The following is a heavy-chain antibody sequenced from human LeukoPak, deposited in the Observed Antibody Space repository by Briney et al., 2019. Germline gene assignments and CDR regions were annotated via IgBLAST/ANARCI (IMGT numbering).Heavy chain of an antibody. V-gene: IGHV1-46*01. CDR1: VYTFTRYY. D-gene: IGHD4-17*01. CDR3: ASLLYGAYAGDAFDI. Sequence: GAVTVSCKSSVYTFTRYYMHWVRPAPGQGGEWMGLINPSGGSTNYAQKFRGRVTMTRDMSTSTVYMELSSLRYEDTAVYYCASLLYGAYAGDAFDIWGQGKMVPVSS. CDR2: INPSGGST. J-gene: IGHJ3*02.